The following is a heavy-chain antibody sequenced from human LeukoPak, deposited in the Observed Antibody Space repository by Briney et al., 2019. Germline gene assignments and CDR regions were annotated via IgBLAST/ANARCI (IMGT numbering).Heavy chain of an antibody. Sequence: PVKVSCKASGGTFSSYAISWVRQAPGQGLEWMGRIIPIFGTANYAQKFQGRVTITTDESTSTAYMELSSLRSEDTAVYYCASESSISRAYYFDYWGQGTLVTVSS. CDR1: GGTFSSYA. CDR2: IIPIFGTA. J-gene: IGHJ4*02. V-gene: IGHV1-69*05. D-gene: IGHD2/OR15-2a*01. CDR3: ASESSISRAYYFDY.